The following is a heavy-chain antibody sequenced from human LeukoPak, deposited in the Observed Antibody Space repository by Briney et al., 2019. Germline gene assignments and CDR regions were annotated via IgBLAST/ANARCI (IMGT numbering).Heavy chain of an antibody. J-gene: IGHJ5*02. CDR1: GGSFSGYY. CDR2: INHSGST. Sequence: PSETLSLTCAVYGGSFSGYYWSWIRQPPGKGLEWIGEINHSGSTNYNASLKSRVTISVDTSKNQFSLTLSSVTAAYSAIYHCSRDWSRFGPWGQGTLVTVSS. D-gene: IGHD2-21*01. CDR3: SRDWSRFGP. V-gene: IGHV4-34*01.